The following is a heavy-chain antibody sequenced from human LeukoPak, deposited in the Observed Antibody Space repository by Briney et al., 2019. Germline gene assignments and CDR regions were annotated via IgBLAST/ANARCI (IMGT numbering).Heavy chain of an antibody. CDR3: ARDRPDNWNDVGQFSFDY. V-gene: IGHV3-21*01. CDR2: IVSRPSTYI. Sequence: GGSLRLSCAASGFTFSSYSMNWVRQAPGKGLEWVSSIVSRPSTYIYYADSVKGRFTISRDNAKNSLYLQMNSLRAEDTALYYCARDRPDNWNDVGQFSFDYWGQGTLVTVSS. J-gene: IGHJ4*02. D-gene: IGHD1-1*01. CDR1: GFTFSSYS.